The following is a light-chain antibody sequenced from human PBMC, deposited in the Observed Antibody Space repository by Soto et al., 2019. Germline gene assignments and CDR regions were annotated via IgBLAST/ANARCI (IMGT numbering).Light chain of an antibody. V-gene: IGKV3-15*01. Sequence: EIVLTQSPATLSLSPGERATLSCRASQSVSSNLAWYQQKPGQAPRLLIYGASTRSTGIPARFSGSGSGTAFTLIIISLQFDEFVDCYYQQHNNRPGTFGQGTKLEIK. CDR3: QQHNNRPGT. CDR2: GAS. CDR1: QSVSSN. J-gene: IGKJ2*01.